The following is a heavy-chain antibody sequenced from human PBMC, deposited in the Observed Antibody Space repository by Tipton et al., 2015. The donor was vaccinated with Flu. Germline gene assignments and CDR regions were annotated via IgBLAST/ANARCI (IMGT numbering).Heavy chain of an antibody. CDR3: ARSVVGAYYFDY. D-gene: IGHD2-15*01. J-gene: IGHJ4*02. Sequence: LSLTCAASGFTFSSYDMHWVRQAPGKGLEWVTVIWSDGSNKYYEDSVKGRFTISRDNSKNTLYLQMSSLRAEDTAVYYCARSVVGAYYFDYWGQGTLVTVSS. CDR2: IWSDGSNK. V-gene: IGHV3-33*01. CDR1: GFTFSSYD.